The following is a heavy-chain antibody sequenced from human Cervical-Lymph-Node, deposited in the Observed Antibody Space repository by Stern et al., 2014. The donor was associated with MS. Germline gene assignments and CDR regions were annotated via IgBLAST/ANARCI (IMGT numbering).Heavy chain of an antibody. Sequence: QLVESGGGLVKPGGSLRLSCAASGFTFSSYSMNWVRQAPGKGLEWVSSISSSSSYIYYADSVKGRFTISRDNAKNSLYLQMNSLRAEDTAVYYCARDPGYGDPPPYFDYWGQGTLVTVSS. CDR2: ISSSSSYI. CDR1: GFTFSSYS. J-gene: IGHJ4*02. CDR3: ARDPGYGDPPPYFDY. V-gene: IGHV3-21*01. D-gene: IGHD4-17*01.